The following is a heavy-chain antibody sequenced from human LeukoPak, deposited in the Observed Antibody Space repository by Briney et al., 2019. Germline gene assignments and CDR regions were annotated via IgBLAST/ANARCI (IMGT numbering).Heavy chain of an antibody. D-gene: IGHD3-10*01. V-gene: IGHV1-8*02. CDR2: MNPNSGNT. Sequence: ASVKVSCKASGYTFTNYDINWVRQATGRGLEWMGWMNPNSGNTGYAQKFQGRVTMTRNTSISTAYMELSSLRSEDTAVYYCARSITQNDADAFDIWGQGTMVTVSS. CDR3: ARSITQNDADAFDI. J-gene: IGHJ3*02. CDR1: GYTFTNYD.